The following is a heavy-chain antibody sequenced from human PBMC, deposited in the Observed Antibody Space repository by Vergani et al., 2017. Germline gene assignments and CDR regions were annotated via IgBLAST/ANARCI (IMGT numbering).Heavy chain of an antibody. CDR1: GFTFNNYG. CDR3: AKTLLTFSRASGDHYYYYGMDV. J-gene: IGHJ6*01. D-gene: IGHD2-2*01. Sequence: QVQLVESGGGVVQPGGSLRLSCAASGFTFNNYGMNWVRQAPGKGLEGVAFIRFDGSNTYYADPLKGRFNISRDNSQNSLYLQMNSLRAEDTAVYYCAKTLLTFSRASGDHYYYYGMDVWGRGTTVTVSS. V-gene: IGHV3-30*02. CDR2: IRFDGSNT.